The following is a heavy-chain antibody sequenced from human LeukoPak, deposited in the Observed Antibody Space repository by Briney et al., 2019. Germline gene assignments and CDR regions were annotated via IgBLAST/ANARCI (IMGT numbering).Heavy chain of an antibody. CDR1: GYTFTGYY. CDR2: INPNSGGT. J-gene: IGHJ4*02. D-gene: IGHD3-22*01. V-gene: IGHV1-2*02. CDR3: ARDQGGYYDSSGYRFDY. Sequence: EASVKVSCKASGYTFTGYYMHWVRQAPGQGLEWMGWINPNSGGTNYAQKFQGRVTMTRDTSISTAYMELRSLRSDDTAVYYCARDQGGYYDSSGYRFDYWGQGTLVTVSS.